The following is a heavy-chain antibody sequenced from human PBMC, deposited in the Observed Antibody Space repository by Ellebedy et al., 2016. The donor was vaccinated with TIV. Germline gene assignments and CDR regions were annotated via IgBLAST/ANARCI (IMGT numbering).Heavy chain of an antibody. CDR1: GGSIDGYY. Sequence: MPSETLSLTCNVSGGSIDGYYWARIRQPPGKGLQWIGRIYTGGSTNYNPPLKSRVTMSLDMPKNLFSLRLTSVTAADTAIYYCARGFVAARRYFDLWGRGTLVTVSS. V-gene: IGHV4-4*07. J-gene: IGHJ2*01. CDR3: ARGFVAARRYFDL. D-gene: IGHD2-2*01. CDR2: IYTGGST.